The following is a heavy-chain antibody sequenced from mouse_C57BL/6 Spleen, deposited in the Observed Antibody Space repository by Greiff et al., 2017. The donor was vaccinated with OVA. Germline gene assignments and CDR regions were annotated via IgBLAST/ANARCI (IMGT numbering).Heavy chain of an antibody. V-gene: IGHV1-55*01. CDR3: ASTITTVGAPRAMDY. J-gene: IGHJ4*01. CDR1: GYTFTSYW. Sequence: QVQLQQPGAELVQPGASVKMSCKASGYTFTSYWITWVKQRPGQGLEWIGDIYPGSGSTNDNEKFKSKATLTVDTSSSTDYMQLSGLTSENSAIYYGASTITTVGAPRAMDYWGQGTSVTVSA. CDR2: IYPGSGST. D-gene: IGHD1-1*01.